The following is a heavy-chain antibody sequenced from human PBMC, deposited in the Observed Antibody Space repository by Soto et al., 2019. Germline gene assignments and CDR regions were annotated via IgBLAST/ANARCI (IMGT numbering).Heavy chain of an antibody. D-gene: IGHD2-2*01. Sequence: QVQLVQSGAEVKEPGASAKVSCKASGYTFTRYGFSWVRQAPGQGLEWMAWTSADNGDTNYAPKLQGRDTLTTDTSTGTAYMELRSMRSYDTAVYYCARDERGTCTGSNCYYFDYWGQGTLVIVSS. V-gene: IGHV1-18*04. CDR3: ARDERGTCTGSNCYYFDY. CDR1: GYTFTRYG. J-gene: IGHJ4*02. CDR2: TSADNGDT.